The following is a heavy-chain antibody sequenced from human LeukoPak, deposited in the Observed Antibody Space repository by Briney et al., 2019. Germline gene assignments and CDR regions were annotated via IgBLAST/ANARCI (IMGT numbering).Heavy chain of an antibody. V-gene: IGHV3-23*01. CDR2: ISGSGGST. CDR3: AIDPQSRYYYDSSGYFS. D-gene: IGHD3-22*01. J-gene: IGHJ5*02. Sequence: GGSLRLSCAASGFTFSSYAMSWVRQAPGKGLEWVSAISGSGGSTYYADSVKGRFTISRDNSKNTLYLQMNSLRAEDTAVYYCAIDPQSRYYYDSSGYFSWGQGTLVTVSS. CDR1: GFTFSSYA.